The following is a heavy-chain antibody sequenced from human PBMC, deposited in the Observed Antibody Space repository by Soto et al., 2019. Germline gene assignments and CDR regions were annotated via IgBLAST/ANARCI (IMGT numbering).Heavy chain of an antibody. CDR2: IYYSGST. D-gene: IGHD7-27*01. V-gene: IGHV4-59*01. CDR1: GGSISSYY. Sequence: SETLSLTCTVSGGSISSYYWSWIRQPPGKGLEWIGYIYYSGSTNYNPSLKSRVTISVDTSKNQFSLKLSSVTAADTAVYYCARVFSDWGWFDPWGQGTLVTVSS. CDR3: ARVFSDWGWFDP. J-gene: IGHJ5*02.